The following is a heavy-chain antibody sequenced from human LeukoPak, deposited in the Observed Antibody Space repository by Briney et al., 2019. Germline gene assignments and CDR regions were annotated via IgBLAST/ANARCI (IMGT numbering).Heavy chain of an antibody. J-gene: IGHJ3*02. CDR1: GFSFSNYG. Sequence: GGSLRLSCVASGFSFSNYGTHWVRQAPGKGLEWVTFMQYDGSVEFYADSVKGRFTISRDNSKNTLYLQMNSLRAEDTAVYYCARPFGIHGSGSYSAFDIWGQGTMVTVSS. CDR2: MQYDGSVE. D-gene: IGHD3-10*01. V-gene: IGHV3-30*02. CDR3: ARPFGIHGSGSYSAFDI.